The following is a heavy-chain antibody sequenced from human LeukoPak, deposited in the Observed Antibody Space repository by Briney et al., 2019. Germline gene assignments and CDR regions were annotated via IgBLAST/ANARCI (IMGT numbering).Heavy chain of an antibody. CDR1: GYTFTSYG. CDR3: ALGYYDSSGYYSDY. CDR2: ISAYNGNT. Sequence: GASVKVSCKASGYTFTSYGISWVRQAPGQGLEWMGWISAYNGNTNYAQKLQGRVTMTTDTSTSTAYMELRSLRSGDTAVYYCALGYYDSSGYYSDYWGQGTLVTASS. J-gene: IGHJ4*02. D-gene: IGHD3-22*01. V-gene: IGHV1-18*01.